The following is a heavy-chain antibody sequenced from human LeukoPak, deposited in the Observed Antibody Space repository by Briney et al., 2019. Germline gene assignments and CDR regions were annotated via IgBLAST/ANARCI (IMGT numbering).Heavy chain of an antibody. J-gene: IGHJ4*02. CDR1: GGSIDRYY. CDR3: ARDSYNYGSGSLDY. D-gene: IGHD5-18*01. CDR2: ISYSGST. Sequence: SETQSLTCAVSGGSIDRYYWTWIRQPPGEGLEWIGQISYSGSTNYNPSLKSRATISVDMSRNQFSLKLTSVTAADTAVYYCARDSYNYGSGSLDYWGQGTLVTVSS. V-gene: IGHV4-59*01.